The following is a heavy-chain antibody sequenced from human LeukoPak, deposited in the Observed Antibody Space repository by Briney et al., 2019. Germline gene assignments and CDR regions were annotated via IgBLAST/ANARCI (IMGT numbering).Heavy chain of an antibody. CDR2: IYYRGST. J-gene: IGHJ5*02. Sequence: SETLSLTCTVSGGSISSYYWSWIRQPPGKGLEWIGYIYYRGSTNYNPSLKSRVTISVDTSKNQFSLKLSSVTAADTAVYYCARGGVGGSSWYDGGGTVEWFDPWGQGTLVTVSS. CDR3: ARGGVGGSSWYDGGGTVEWFDP. CDR1: GGSISSYY. V-gene: IGHV4-59*01. D-gene: IGHD6-13*01.